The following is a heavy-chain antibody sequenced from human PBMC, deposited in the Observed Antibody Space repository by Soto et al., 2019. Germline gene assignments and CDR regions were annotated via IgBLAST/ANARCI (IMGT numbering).Heavy chain of an antibody. J-gene: IGHJ4*02. D-gene: IGHD5-12*01. CDR3: TRRVYENDY. CDR1: GFTFSGSA. CDR2: SRSKANSYAT. V-gene: IGHV3-73*01. Sequence: GGSLRLSCAASGFTFSGSAMHWVRQASGKGLEWVGRSRSKANSYATAYAASVKGRFTISRDDSKNTAYLQMNSLKTEDTAVYYCTRRVYENDYWGQGTLVTVSS.